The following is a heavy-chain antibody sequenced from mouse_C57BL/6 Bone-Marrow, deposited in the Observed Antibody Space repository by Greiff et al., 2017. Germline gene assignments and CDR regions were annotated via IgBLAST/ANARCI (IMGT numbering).Heavy chain of an antibody. Sequence: QVQLQQSGAELVKPGASVKLSCKASGYTFTEYTIHWVKQRSGQGLEWIGWFYPGSGSIKYNEKFKDKATLTADKASSTVYMELSRLTSDDSAVYFCARHDPLYYGSSPWFAYWGQGTLVTVAA. V-gene: IGHV1-62-2*01. CDR3: ARHDPLYYGSSPWFAY. J-gene: IGHJ3*01. CDR1: GYTFTEYT. D-gene: IGHD1-1*01. CDR2: FYPGSGSI.